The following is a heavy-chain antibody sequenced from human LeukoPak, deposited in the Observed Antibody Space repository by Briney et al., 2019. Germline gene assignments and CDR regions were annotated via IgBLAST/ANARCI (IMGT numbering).Heavy chain of an antibody. CDR1: GVSISGYY. CDR2: VYYSGDT. D-gene: IGHD3-22*01. CDR3: ARWRGYYDSSGYLSL. J-gene: IGHJ4*02. Sequence: SETLSLTCTVSGVSISGYYWSWIRQPPGKGLEWIGYVYYSGDTNNNPALKSRVTTLVDTTKNQFSLKLSSVTAADTAVYYCARWRGYYDSSGYLSLWGQGTLVTVSS. V-gene: IGHV4-59*08.